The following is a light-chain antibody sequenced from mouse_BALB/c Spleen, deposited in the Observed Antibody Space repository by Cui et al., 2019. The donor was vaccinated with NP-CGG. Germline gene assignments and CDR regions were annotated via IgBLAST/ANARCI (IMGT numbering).Light chain of an antibody. V-gene: IGLV1*01. CDR3: ALWYSNHWV. Sequence: QAVVTQGSALTTSPGETVTLTCRSSIGAVTTSNYANWVQEKPDHLFTGLIGGTNNRAPGVPARFSGSLIGDKAALTITGEQTEDEAIYFCALWYSNHWVFGGGTKLTVL. CDR1: IGAVTTSNY. J-gene: IGLJ1*01. CDR2: GTN.